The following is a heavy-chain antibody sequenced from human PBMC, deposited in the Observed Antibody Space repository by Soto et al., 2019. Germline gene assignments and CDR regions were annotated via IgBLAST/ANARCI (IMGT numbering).Heavy chain of an antibody. V-gene: IGHV3-23*01. D-gene: IGHD3-9*01. CDR3: VGGYAILNGYSPHSYYGMDV. J-gene: IGHJ6*02. CDR2: ISGSGGST. CDR1: GFTFSSYA. Sequence: LRLSCAASGFTFSSYAMSWVRQAPGKGLEWVSAISGSGGSTYYADSVKGRFTISRDNSKNTLYPQMNSLRAEDTAVYYCVGGYAILNGYSPHSYYGMDVWGQGTTVTVSS.